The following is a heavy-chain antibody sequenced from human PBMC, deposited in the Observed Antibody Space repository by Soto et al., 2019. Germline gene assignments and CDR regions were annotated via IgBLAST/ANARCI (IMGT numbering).Heavy chain of an antibody. CDR2: ISTSGGSI. J-gene: IGHJ6*03. CDR3: ASGVAASHFYYYYMDV. D-gene: IGHD2-15*01. V-gene: IGHV3-11*01. Sequence: GGSLRLSCAASGFTYSGYRMSLVRKAPGKGLEWVSEISTSGGSIYYPDSVKGRFTISRDNAKNSLHLQMNSLRAEDTAVYYCASGVAASHFYYYYMDVWGKGTTVTVSS. CDR1: GFTYSGYR.